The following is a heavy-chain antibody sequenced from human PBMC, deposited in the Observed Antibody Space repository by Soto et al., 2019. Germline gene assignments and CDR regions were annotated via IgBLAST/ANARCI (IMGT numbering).Heavy chain of an antibody. CDR3: ARVVFTDYVWGSYRYGAFDY. D-gene: IGHD3-16*02. J-gene: IGHJ4*02. CDR1: GGSISSYY. V-gene: IGHV4-59*01. CDR2: IFDSGST. Sequence: QVQLQESGPGLVKPSETLSLTCAVSGGSISSYYWSWIRQPPGKGLEWIGYIFDSGSTNSSPSLTSRVTISVDTSKNQLSLRLSSVTAADTAVYYCARVVFTDYVWGSYRYGAFDYWGQGTLVTVSS.